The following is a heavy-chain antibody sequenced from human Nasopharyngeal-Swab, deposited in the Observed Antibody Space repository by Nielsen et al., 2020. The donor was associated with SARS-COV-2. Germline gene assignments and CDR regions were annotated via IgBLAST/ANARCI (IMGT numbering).Heavy chain of an antibody. CDR1: GYTFTDYY. CDR3: AGGGYCSGGSCYSFDAFDI. J-gene: IGHJ3*02. CDR2: INPNSGGT. D-gene: IGHD2-15*01. Sequence: ASVKVSCKASGYTFTDYYMHWVRQAPGQGLEWMGRINPNSGGTNYAQKFQGRVTMTRDTSISTAYMELSRLRSDDTAVYYCAGGGYCSGGSCYSFDAFDIWGQGTMVTVSS. V-gene: IGHV1-2*06.